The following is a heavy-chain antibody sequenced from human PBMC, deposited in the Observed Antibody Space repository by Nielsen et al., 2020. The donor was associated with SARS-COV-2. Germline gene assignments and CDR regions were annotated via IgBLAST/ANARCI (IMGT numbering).Heavy chain of an antibody. D-gene: IGHD1-26*01. CDR1: GFTFSSYG. CDR2: ISGSGGST. J-gene: IGHJ3*02. CDR3: AKKTNAWELLGSDAFDI. V-gene: IGHV3-23*01. Sequence: GESLKISCAASGFTFSSYGMHWVRQAPGKGLEWVSAISGSGGSTYYADSVKGRFTISRDNAKNSLYLQMNSLRAEDTTLYYCAKKTNAWELLGSDAFDIWGQGTMVTVSS.